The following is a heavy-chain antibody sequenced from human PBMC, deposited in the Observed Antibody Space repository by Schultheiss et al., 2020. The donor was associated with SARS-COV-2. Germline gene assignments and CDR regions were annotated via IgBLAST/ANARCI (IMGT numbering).Heavy chain of an antibody. V-gene: IGHV1-69*05. J-gene: IGHJ6*02. CDR1: GGTFSSYA. Sequence: SVKVSCKASGGTFSSYAISWVRQAPGQGLEWLGRIIPIFGTANYAQKLQGRVTMTTDTSTSTAYMELSSLRSEDTAVYYCARGLKYYYDSSGQYGMDVWGQGTTVTVSS. D-gene: IGHD3-22*01. CDR3: ARGLKYYYDSSGQYGMDV. CDR2: IIPIFGTA.